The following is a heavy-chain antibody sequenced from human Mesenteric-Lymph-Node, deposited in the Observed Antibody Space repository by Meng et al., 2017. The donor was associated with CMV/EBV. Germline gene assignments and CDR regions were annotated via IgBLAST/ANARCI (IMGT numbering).Heavy chain of an antibody. V-gene: IGHV5-10-1*01. Sequence: LRISCKGSGYSFATYWLSWVRQMPGKGLEWMGRIDPSDSYTDYSPSFQGHVTISADKSISTAYLQWSSLKASDTAMYYCARGNNWFDPWGQGTLVTVSS. J-gene: IGHJ5*02. CDR1: GYSFATYW. CDR2: IDPSDSYT. CDR3: ARGNNWFDP.